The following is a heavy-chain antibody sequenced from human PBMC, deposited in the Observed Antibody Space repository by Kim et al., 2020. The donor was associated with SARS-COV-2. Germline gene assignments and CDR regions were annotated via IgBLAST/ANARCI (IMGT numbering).Heavy chain of an antibody. J-gene: IGHJ6*02. V-gene: IGHV3-33*01. CDR1: GFTFSSYG. D-gene: IGHD2-2*01. CDR3: ARDYLDVSSTSCYSCGYYYGMDV. Sequence: GGSLRLSCAASGFTFSSYGMHWVRQAPGKGLEWVAVIWYDGSNKYYADSVKGRFTISRDNSKNTLYLQMNSLRAEDTAVYYCARDYLDVSSTSCYSCGYYYGMDVWGQGTTVTVSS. CDR2: IWYDGSNK.